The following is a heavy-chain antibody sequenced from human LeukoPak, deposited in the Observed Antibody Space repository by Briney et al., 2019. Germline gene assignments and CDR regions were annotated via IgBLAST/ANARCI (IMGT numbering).Heavy chain of an antibody. CDR2: ISGGGSTI. Sequence: GGSLRLSCAASGFSFSDYYMSWIRQAPGKGLEWVSYISGGGSTIYYADSVKGRFTISRDNAENSLYLQMNSLRAEDTAVYYCAKLCVMGGQCDAFDIWGQGTMVTVSS. V-gene: IGHV3-11*01. J-gene: IGHJ3*02. CDR3: AKLCVMGGQCDAFDI. D-gene: IGHD3-16*01. CDR1: GFSFSDYY.